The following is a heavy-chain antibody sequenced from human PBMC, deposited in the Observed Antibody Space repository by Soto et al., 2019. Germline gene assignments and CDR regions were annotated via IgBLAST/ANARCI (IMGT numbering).Heavy chain of an antibody. CDR1: AGSISRYY. CDR3: VGSLMSRAMESFDY. Sequence: HVQLQESGPGLVKPSEPLSLTCSVSAGSISRYYWGWVRQSPGEGLEWIAHISYTVDASYNPSLQSRVTISLDTSKNQIALRLMSVTAADTAVYYCVGSLMSRAMESFDYWGQGTLVTVTS. J-gene: IGHJ4*02. CDR2: ISYTVDA. D-gene: IGHD5-18*01. V-gene: IGHV4-59*01.